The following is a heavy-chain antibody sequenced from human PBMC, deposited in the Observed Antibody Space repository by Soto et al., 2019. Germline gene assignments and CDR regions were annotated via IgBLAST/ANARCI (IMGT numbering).Heavy chain of an antibody. Sequence: QVQLVQSGAEVKKPGSSVKVSCKASGGTFSTYTISWVRQAPGQGLEWMGRIIPILGRANNAQKFQGRVTITAHKSTSTAYMELSRLRSEDTAVYYCAREPLAGTYYGMDVWGQGTTVTVSS. CDR2: IIPILGRA. D-gene: IGHD6-19*01. CDR3: AREPLAGTYYGMDV. J-gene: IGHJ6*02. V-gene: IGHV1-69*08. CDR1: GGTFSTYT.